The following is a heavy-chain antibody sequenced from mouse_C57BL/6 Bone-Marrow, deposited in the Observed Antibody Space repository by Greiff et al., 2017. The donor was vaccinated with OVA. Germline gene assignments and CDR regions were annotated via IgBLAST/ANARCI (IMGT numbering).Heavy chain of an antibody. Sequence: VQLVESGAELVRPGTSVKMSCKASGYTFTNYWIGWAKQRPGHGLEWIGDIYPGGGYTTYNEKFKGKATLTADNSSSTAYMQFSSLTSEDSAIYYCARDGNYGAMDYWGQGTSVTVSS. V-gene: IGHV1-63*01. D-gene: IGHD2-1*01. CDR1: GYTFTNYW. CDR2: IYPGGGYT. J-gene: IGHJ4*01. CDR3: ARDGNYGAMDY.